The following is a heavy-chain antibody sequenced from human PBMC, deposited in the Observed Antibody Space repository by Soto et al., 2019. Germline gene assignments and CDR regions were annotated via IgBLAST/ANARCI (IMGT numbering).Heavy chain of an antibody. J-gene: IGHJ4*02. CDR2: IYYSGST. CDR3: ARTDILTGYPYYYFDY. V-gene: IGHV4-39*01. Sequence: SETLSLTCTVSVGSISSSSYYWGWIRQPPGKGLEWIGSIYYSGSTYYNPSLKSRVIISVDTSKNQFSLKLSSVTAADTAVYYCARTDILTGYPYYYFDYWGQGTLVTVSS. CDR1: VGSISSSSYY. D-gene: IGHD3-9*01.